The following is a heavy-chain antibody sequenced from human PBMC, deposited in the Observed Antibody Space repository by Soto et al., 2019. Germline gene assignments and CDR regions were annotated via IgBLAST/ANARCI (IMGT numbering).Heavy chain of an antibody. J-gene: IGHJ5*02. D-gene: IGHD3-3*01. CDR1: GGPISSGGYF. V-gene: IGHV4-30-2*01. CDR2: IYQSGST. CDR3: ARGSVPGPKYYDFWSGYTGNWFDP. Sequence: SETLSLTCAVSGGPISSGGYFWSWIRQPPGKGLERIGYIYQSGSTYYNPSLKSRVTISVDRSKNQFSLKLSSVTAADTAVYYCARGSVPGPKYYDFWSGYTGNWFDPWGQGTLVTVSS.